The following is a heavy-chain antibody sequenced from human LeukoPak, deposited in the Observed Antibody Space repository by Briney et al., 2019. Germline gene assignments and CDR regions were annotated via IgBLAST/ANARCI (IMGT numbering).Heavy chain of an antibody. CDR2: IKQDGSEK. V-gene: IGHV3-7*01. CDR1: GFTFSSYW. Sequence: PGGSLRLSCAASGFTFSSYWMNWVRQAPGKGLGWVANIKQDGSEKYYVDSVKGRFTISRDNAKNSLYLQMNSLRAEDTAVYYCARDWGAIVRFDYWGQGTLVTVSS. J-gene: IGHJ4*02. CDR3: ARDWGAIVRFDY. D-gene: IGHD3-16*01.